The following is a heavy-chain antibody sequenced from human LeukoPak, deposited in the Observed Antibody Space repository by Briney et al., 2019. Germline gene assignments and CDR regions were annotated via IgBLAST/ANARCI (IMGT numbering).Heavy chain of an antibody. CDR1: GFTFSSYS. V-gene: IGHV3-48*04. CDR3: TTDATVTY. Sequence: PGGSLRLSCAASGFTFSSYSMNWVRQAPGKGLEWVSYISSSSSTIYYADSVKGRFTISRDNAKNSLYLQVNSLRAEDTAVYYCTTDATVTYWGQGTLVTVSS. J-gene: IGHJ4*02. CDR2: ISSSSSTI. D-gene: IGHD4-17*01.